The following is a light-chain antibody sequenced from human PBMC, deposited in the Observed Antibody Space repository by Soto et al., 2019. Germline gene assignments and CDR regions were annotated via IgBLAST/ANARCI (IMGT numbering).Light chain of an antibody. Sequence: DIVMTQSPDSLAVSLGERATINCKSSQSVLYSSNNKNYLAWYQQKPGQPPKLLIYWASTRESGVPDRFSGSGFGTDFTLTISSLQAEDVAADYGQQYYSTPPTFGQGTKVDIK. J-gene: IGKJ1*01. V-gene: IGKV4-1*01. CDR2: WAS. CDR1: QSVLYSSNNKNY. CDR3: QQYYSTPPT.